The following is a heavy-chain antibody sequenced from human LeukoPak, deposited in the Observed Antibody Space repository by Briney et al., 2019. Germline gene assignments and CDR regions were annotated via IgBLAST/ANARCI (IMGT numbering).Heavy chain of an antibody. Sequence: SETLSLTCAVYGGSFSGYYWSWIRQPPGKGLEWIGEINHSRSTNYNPSLKSRVTISVDTSKNQFSLKLSSVTAADTAVYYCARHIWFGELFDYWGQGTLVTVSS. V-gene: IGHV4-34*01. CDR2: INHSRST. D-gene: IGHD3-10*01. CDR1: GGSFSGYY. CDR3: ARHIWFGELFDY. J-gene: IGHJ4*02.